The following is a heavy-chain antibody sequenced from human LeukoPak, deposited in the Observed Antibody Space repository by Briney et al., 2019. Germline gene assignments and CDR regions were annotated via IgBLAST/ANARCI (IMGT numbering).Heavy chain of an antibody. CDR1: GFTFTNYA. CDR3: RTMGTTDY. J-gene: IGHJ4*02. D-gene: IGHD1-7*01. CDR2: IKQDGSGQ. Sequence: GGSLTLSCAASGFTFTNYAMSWVRQAPGKGLEWVANIKQDGSGQYYVDSKKGRFTISRDNAKNSLYLQMNSLRAEETAVYYCRTMGTTDYWGQGTPVTVSS. V-gene: IGHV3-7*01.